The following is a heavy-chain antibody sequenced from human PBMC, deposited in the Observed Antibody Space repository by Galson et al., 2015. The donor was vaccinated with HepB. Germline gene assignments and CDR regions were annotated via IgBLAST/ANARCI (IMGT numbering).Heavy chain of an antibody. V-gene: IGHV3-11*01. CDR1: DFTFSDFY. CDR3: AKAAGWFDP. J-gene: IGHJ5*02. Sequence: SLRLSCAVSDFTFSDFYMTWIRQAPGKGLEWVCYISGSGTIVNYADSVKGRFTVSRDNAKKSLSLQMNSLRAEDTAMYYCAKAAGWFDPLGQGILVTVSS. CDR2: ISGSGTIV.